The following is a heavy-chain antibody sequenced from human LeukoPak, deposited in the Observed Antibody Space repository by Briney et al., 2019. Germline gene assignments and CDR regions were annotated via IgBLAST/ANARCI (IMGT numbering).Heavy chain of an antibody. Sequence: SETLSLTCTVPGGSISSYYWSWIRQPPGKGLEWIGYIYYTGSTNYNPSLKRRVTISVDTSKNQFSLKLSSVTAADTAVYYCARGKRITMVRGVIKNYYYYYYMDVWGKGTTVTVSS. D-gene: IGHD3-10*01. V-gene: IGHV4-59*12. J-gene: IGHJ6*03. CDR1: GGSISSYY. CDR3: ARGKRITMVRGVIKNYYYYYYMDV. CDR2: IYYTGST.